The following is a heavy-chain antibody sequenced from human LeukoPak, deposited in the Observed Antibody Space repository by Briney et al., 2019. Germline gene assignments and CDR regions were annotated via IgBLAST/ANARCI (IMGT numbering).Heavy chain of an antibody. CDR1: GFSFSSYA. V-gene: IGHV3-23*01. J-gene: IGHJ4*02. CDR3: AKAVVTDFEGEYYFDY. CDR2: ISGSGGST. D-gene: IGHD3-3*01. Sequence: PGGSLRLSCAASGFSFSSYAMSWVRQAPGKGLEWVSAISGSGGSTYYADSVKGRFTISRANSKNTLYLQMNSLRAEDTAVYYCAKAVVTDFEGEYYFDYWGQGTLVTVSS.